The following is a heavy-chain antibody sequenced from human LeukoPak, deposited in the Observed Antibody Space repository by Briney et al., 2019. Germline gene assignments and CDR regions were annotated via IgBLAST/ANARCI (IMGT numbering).Heavy chain of an antibody. CDR2: IYYSGST. D-gene: IGHD3-10*01. CDR3: ARGGYGSGSYYVDY. Sequence: NTSQTLSLTCTVSGGSISSGGYYWSWIRQHPGKGLEWIGYIYYSGSTYYNPSLKSRVNISVDTSKNQFSLKLSSVPAGDTALYYCARGGYGSGSYYVDYWGQGTLVTVSS. CDR1: GGSISSGGYY. J-gene: IGHJ4*02. V-gene: IGHV4-31*03.